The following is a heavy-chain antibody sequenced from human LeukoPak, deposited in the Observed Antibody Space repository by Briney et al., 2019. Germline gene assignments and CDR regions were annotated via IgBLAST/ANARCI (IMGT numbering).Heavy chain of an antibody. CDR2: INPNSGGT. D-gene: IGHD2-15*01. CDR3: VRGYCSGGSCYSVENWFDP. J-gene: IGHJ5*02. V-gene: IGHV1-2*06. Sequence: GASVKVSCKAAGYTFTGYYMFWVRQAPGQGLEWMGRINPNSGGTNYAQKFQGRVTMTRDTSISTAYMKLSRLRSDDTAVYYCVRGYCSGGSCYSVENWFDPWGQGTLVTVSS. CDR1: GYTFTGYY.